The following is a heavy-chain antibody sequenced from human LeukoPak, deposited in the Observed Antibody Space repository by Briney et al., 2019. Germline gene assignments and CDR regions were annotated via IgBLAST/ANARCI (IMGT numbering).Heavy chain of an antibody. J-gene: IGHJ4*02. CDR1: GYSFTNYW. CDR3: ARRPRSSWGSFDY. V-gene: IGHV5-51*01. Sequence: GESLKISCKGSGYSFTNYWIGWVRQMPGKGLEWMGIIYPGDSDTRYSPSFQGQVTISADKSISTAYLQWSSLKASDTAMYYCARRPRSSWGSFDYWGQGTLVTVSS. CDR2: IYPGDSDT. D-gene: IGHD6-13*01.